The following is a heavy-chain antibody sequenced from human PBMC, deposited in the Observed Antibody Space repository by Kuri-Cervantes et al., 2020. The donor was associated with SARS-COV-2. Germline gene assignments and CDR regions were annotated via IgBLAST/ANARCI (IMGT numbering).Heavy chain of an antibody. D-gene: IGHD7-27*01. CDR1: GGTIISSSYY. Sequence: NSIASGGTIISSSYYWGWIRQPPGKGLEWIGSIYYSGSTYYNPSLKSRVTISVDTSKNQFSLKLSSVTAADTAVYYCARDFSGRLTGDHYYYYYMDVWGKGTTVTVSS. J-gene: IGHJ6*03. CDR2: IYYSGST. CDR3: ARDFSGRLTGDHYYYYYMDV. V-gene: IGHV4-39*07.